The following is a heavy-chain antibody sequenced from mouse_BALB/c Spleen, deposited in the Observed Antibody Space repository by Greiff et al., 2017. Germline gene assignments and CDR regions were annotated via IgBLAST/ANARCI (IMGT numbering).Heavy chain of an antibody. CDR1: GFNIKDTY. Sequence: VQLKESGAELVKPGASVKLSCAASGFNIKDTYMHWVKQRPEQGLEWIGRIDPANGNTKYDPKFQGKATITADTSSNTAYLQLSSLTSEDTAVYYCAREGGYYVFAYWGQGTLVTVSA. CDR3: AREGGYYVFAY. D-gene: IGHD2-3*01. J-gene: IGHJ3*01. V-gene: IGHV14-3*02. CDR2: IDPANGNT.